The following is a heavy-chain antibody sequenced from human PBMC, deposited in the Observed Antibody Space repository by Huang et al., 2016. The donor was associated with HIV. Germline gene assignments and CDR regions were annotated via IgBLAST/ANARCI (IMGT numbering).Heavy chain of an antibody. V-gene: IGHV3-30*03. CDR3: TRDQVVEDRTTNALDI. D-gene: IGHD1-1*01. CDR1: GFTFSRYG. J-gene: IGHJ3*02. Sequence: QVQLVESGGGVVQPGRSLRLSCAASGFTFSRYGMHWVRQAPGKGLEVVAVKSYEGSQEYYADAVRGRFTISRDNSEDTVYLQMNSLRPEDTAVYYCTRDQVVEDRTTNALDIWGQGTKVPVFS. CDR2: KSYEGSQE.